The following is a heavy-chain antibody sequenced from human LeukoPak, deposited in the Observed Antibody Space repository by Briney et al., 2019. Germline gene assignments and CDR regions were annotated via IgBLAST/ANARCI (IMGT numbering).Heavy chain of an antibody. D-gene: IGHD3-3*01. CDR2: ISSNGGST. CDR3: ARDSAPSTIFGVVIGYFDY. V-gene: IGHV3-64*01. J-gene: IGHJ4*02. CDR1: GFTFSSYA. Sequence: GGSLRLSCAASGFTFSSYAMHWVRQAPGKGLEYVSAISSNGGSTYYANSVKGRFTISRDNSKNTLYFQMGSLRAEDMAVYYCARDSAPSTIFGVVIGYFDYWGQGTLVTVSS.